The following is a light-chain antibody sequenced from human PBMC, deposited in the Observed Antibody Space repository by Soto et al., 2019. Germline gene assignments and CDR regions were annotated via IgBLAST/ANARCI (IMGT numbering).Light chain of an antibody. J-gene: IGKJ1*01. V-gene: IGKV1-5*01. Sequence: DIQMTQSPSTLSASVGDRVTITCRASQSISNYLAWYQQKPGIAPNLLIYDASSLESGVPSRFSGSGPGTEFTLTISSLQPDDFATYYCQQYNSYSQTFGQGTKVDIK. CDR2: DAS. CDR3: QQYNSYSQT. CDR1: QSISNY.